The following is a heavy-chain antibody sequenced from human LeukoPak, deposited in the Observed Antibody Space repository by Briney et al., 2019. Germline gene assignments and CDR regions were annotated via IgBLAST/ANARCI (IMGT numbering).Heavy chain of an antibody. CDR3: ASTSEVGYCSSTSCPAFDS. V-gene: IGHV1-69*13. J-gene: IGHJ4*02. CDR2: IIPIFGTA. D-gene: IGHD2-2*01. Sequence: ASVKVSCKASGYTFTGYYMHWVRQAPGQGLEWMGGIIPIFGTANYAQKFQGRVTITADESTSTAYMELSSLRSEDTAVYYCASTSEVGYCSSTSCPAFDSWGQGTLVTVSS. CDR1: GYTFTGYY.